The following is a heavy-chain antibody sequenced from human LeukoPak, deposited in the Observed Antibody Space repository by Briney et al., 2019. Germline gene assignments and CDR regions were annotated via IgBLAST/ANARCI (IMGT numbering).Heavy chain of an antibody. CDR3: TTGTWIQLWLADY. D-gene: IGHD5-18*01. Sequence: PGGSLRLSCSASGXTFSNACMSWVRQAPGKGLEWVGHIKTKTDGGTTDYAAPVKGRFTISRDDSKNTLYLQMNSLKTEDTALYYCTTGTWIQLWLADYWGQGTLVTVSS. CDR2: IKTKTDGGTT. J-gene: IGHJ4*02. V-gene: IGHV3-15*01. CDR1: GXTFSNAC.